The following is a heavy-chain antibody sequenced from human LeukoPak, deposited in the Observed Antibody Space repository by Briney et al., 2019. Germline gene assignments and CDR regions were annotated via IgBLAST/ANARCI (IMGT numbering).Heavy chain of an antibody. Sequence: SETLSLTCTVSGGSISSYYLSWMRQLPGKGLEWIGYFYHSGGTNYNPSLQGRVTMSIDTSKNQFSLKLTSATAADTAVYYCARSLSSSRFSLWKYWGQGTPVTVSS. J-gene: IGHJ4*02. CDR1: GGSISSYY. CDR3: ARSLSSSRFSLWKY. V-gene: IGHV4-59*01. D-gene: IGHD6-13*01. CDR2: FYHSGGT.